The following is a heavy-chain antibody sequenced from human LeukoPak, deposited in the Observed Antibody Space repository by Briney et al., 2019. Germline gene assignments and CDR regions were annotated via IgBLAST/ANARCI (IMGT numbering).Heavy chain of an antibody. CDR1: GFTFSSYG. Sequence: PGGSLRLSCAASGFTFSSYGMHWVRQAPGKGLEWVAVISYDGSNKYYADSVKGRFTISRDNSKNTLYLQMNSLRAEDTAVYYCAEDHLDGDYSLDYWGQGTLVTVSS. CDR3: AEDHLDGDYSLDY. D-gene: IGHD4-17*01. V-gene: IGHV3-30*18. CDR2: ISYDGSNK. J-gene: IGHJ4*02.